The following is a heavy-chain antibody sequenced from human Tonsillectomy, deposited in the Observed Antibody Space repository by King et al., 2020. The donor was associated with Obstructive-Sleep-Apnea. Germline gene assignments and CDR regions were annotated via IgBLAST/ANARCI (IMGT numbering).Heavy chain of an antibody. Sequence: VQLVESGGGLVQPGGSLRLSCSASGFTFSSYAMSWVRQAPGKGLEGVSTISGSGDSTYSTGSVKGRFTISRDNSKDTLYLQMNSLRADETAVYYCANLGTGWDYWGQGTLVTVSS. V-gene: IGHV3-23*04. CDR2: ISGSGDST. CDR1: GFTFSSYA. CDR3: ANLGTGWDY. J-gene: IGHJ4*02. D-gene: IGHD3/OR15-3a*01.